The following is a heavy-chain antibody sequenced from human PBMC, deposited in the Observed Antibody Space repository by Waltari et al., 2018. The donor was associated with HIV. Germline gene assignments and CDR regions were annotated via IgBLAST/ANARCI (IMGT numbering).Heavy chain of an antibody. D-gene: IGHD3-22*01. CDR1: GGSFNGYY. Sequence: VHLQQWAAGLPKTSETLSLTCAVYGGSFNGYYWTWIRQSPGRGLEWIGEVNDSGDTNYNSSLKSRATMSVNTCKNQFSLKLMSVTAADTATYYCARGDYYYYDSSGLDSWGQGTPVTVSS. J-gene: IGHJ1*01. CDR3: ARGDYYYYDSSGLDS. CDR2: VNDSGDT. V-gene: IGHV4-34*02.